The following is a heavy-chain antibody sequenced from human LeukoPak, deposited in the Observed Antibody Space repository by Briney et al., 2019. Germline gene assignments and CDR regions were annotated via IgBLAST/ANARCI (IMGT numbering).Heavy chain of an antibody. D-gene: IGHD3-22*01. CDR3: ARTLYDSSGYCDY. J-gene: IGHJ4*02. CDR2: IYYSGST. V-gene: IGHV4-31*03. Sequence: PSETLSLTCTVSGGSISSGGYYWSWIRPHPGKGLEWIGYIYYSGSTYYNPSLKSRVTISVDTSKNQFSLKLSSVTAADTAVYYCARTLYDSSGYCDYWGQGTLVTVSS. CDR1: GGSISSGGYY.